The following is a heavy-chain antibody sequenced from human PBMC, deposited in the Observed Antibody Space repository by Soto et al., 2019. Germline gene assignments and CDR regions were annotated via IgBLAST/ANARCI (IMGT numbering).Heavy chain of an antibody. CDR2: IWSDGNNK. J-gene: IGHJ4*02. CDR1: GFTFSTYG. Sequence: PGGSLRLSCAASGFTFSTYGMHWVRQAPGKGLEWVALIWSDGNNKYYADSVKGRFTISRDNSKKTLYLQMNSLRAEDTAVYYCAGVFDTHSFDSWGQGTLVTVSS. D-gene: IGHD3-9*01. V-gene: IGHV3-33*01. CDR3: AGVFDTHSFDS.